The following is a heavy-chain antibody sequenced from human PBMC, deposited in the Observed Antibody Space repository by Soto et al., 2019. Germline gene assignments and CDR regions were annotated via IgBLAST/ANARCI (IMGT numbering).Heavy chain of an antibody. J-gene: IGHJ6*02. V-gene: IGHV4-59*08. CDR2: IYYSGST. Sequence: AEARSVTCTGSGGSTRNYYWSWIRQPPGKGLEWIGYIYYSGSTNYNPSLKSRVTISVDTSKNQFSLKLRSATAADTAVYYCARHHPPIYDILTGNTLDPSNGIYVRAQRDTVTVSS. CDR1: GGSTRNYY. D-gene: IGHD3-9*01. CDR3: ARHHPPIYDILTGNTLDPSNGIYV.